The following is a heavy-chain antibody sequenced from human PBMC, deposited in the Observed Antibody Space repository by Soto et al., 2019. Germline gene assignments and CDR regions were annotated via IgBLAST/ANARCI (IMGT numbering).Heavy chain of an antibody. CDR3: ARDNDDILTGYSLGAFDI. Sequence: ASVKVSCKASGYTFPSYYMHWVRQAPGQGLEWMGIINPSGGSTSYAQKFQGRVTMTRDTSTSTVYMELSSLRSEDTAVYYCARDNDDILTGYSLGAFDIWGQGTMVTVSS. J-gene: IGHJ3*02. CDR1: GYTFPSYY. CDR2: INPSGGST. V-gene: IGHV1-46*01. D-gene: IGHD3-9*01.